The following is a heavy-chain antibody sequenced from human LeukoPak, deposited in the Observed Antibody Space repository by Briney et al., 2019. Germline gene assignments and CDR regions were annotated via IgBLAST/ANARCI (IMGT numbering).Heavy chain of an antibody. CDR3: ARVRDYYDNSPFGY. CDR2: IIPILGIA. D-gene: IGHD3-22*01. V-gene: IGHV1-69*04. J-gene: IGHJ4*02. CDR1: GGTFSSYA. Sequence: ASVKVSCKASGGTFSSYAISWVRQAPGQGLEWMGRIIPILGIANYAQKFQGRVTITADKSTSTAYMELSSLRSEDTAVYYCARVRDYYDNSPFGYWGQGTLVTVSS.